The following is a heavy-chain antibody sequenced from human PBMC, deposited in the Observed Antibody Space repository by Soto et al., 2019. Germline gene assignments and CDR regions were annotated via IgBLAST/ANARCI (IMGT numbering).Heavy chain of an antibody. CDR2: FDPDDGET. CDR3: ATDAPFIAVARWSTAFDV. CDR1: GYTLTEVS. Sequence: ASVKVSCKVSGYTLTEVSLHWVRQAPGKGLEWMGTFDPDDGETIYAQNFQGRVTMTEDTSTDTAYMELSSLRSEDTAVYYCATDAPFIAVARWSTAFDVWGQGTMVTVSS. D-gene: IGHD6-19*01. V-gene: IGHV1-24*01. J-gene: IGHJ3*01.